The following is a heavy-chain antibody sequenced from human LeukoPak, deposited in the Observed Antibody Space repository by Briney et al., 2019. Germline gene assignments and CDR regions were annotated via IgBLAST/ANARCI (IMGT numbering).Heavy chain of an antibody. J-gene: IGHJ4*02. V-gene: IGHV3-48*04. CDR3: VRGRGSLIN. CDR1: GFTFSSYN. D-gene: IGHD3-10*01. CDR2: ISSSSSTI. Sequence: PGGSLRLSCAASGFTFSSYNMNWVRQAPGKGLEWVSYISSSSSTIYYADSVKGRFTISRDNAKNSLYLQMNSLRAEDTAVYYCVRGRGSLINWGQGTLVTVSS.